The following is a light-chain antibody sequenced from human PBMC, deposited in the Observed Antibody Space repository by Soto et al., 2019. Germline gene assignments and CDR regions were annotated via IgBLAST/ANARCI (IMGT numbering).Light chain of an antibody. J-gene: IGKJ4*01. CDR2: DAS. Sequence: EIVLTQSPGTLSLSPGERATLSCRASQSVGRHLAWYQQKPGQAPRLLIYDASNRATGVPARFSGSGSGTEFTLTINGLQSEDFAVYYCQRYNNWPLTFGGGTKVDIK. V-gene: IGKV3D-15*01. CDR1: QSVGRH. CDR3: QRYNNWPLT.